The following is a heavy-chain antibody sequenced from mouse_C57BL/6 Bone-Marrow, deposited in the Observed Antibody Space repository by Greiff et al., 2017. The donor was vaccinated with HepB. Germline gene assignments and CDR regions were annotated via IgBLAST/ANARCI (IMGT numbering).Heavy chain of an antibody. J-gene: IGHJ2*01. CDR1: GYTFTSYW. CDR2: IHPNSGST. D-gene: IGHD1-1*02. CDR3: ARGGSMGGY. Sequence: QVQLKQPGAELVKPGASVKLSCKASGYTFTSYWMHWVKQRPGQGLEWIGMIHPNSGSTNYNEKFKSKATLTVDKSSSTAYMQLSSLTSEDSAVYYCARGGSMGGYWGQGTTLTVSS. V-gene: IGHV1-64*01.